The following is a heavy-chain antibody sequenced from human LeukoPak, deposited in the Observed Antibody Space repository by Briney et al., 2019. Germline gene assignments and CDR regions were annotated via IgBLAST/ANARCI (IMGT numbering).Heavy chain of an antibody. D-gene: IGHD1-7*01. CDR2: IYHSGST. CDR1: GYSISSGYY. J-gene: IGHJ6*03. V-gene: IGHV4-38-2*02. CDR3: ARAGYNWNYGYYYYMDV. Sequence: TSETLSLTCTVSGYSISSGYYWGWIRQPPGKWLEWIGSIYHSGSTYYNPSLKSRVTISVDTSKNQFSLKLSSVTAADTAVYYCARAGYNWNYGYYYYMDVWGKGTTVTVSS.